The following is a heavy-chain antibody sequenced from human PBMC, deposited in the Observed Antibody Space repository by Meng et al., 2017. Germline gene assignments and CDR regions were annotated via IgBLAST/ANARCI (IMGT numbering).Heavy chain of an antibody. CDR3: VRGSGSYSS. J-gene: IGHJ5*02. CDR1: GFTFTTST. D-gene: IGHD1-26*01. Sequence: ASGFTFTTSTMNWVRQAPGKGLEWVSSISSSSTYKYYADSVKGRFTISRDDPNNSLYVQMNSLTAGDTVVYYCVRGSGSYSSWGQGTLVTVSS. CDR2: ISSSSTYK. V-gene: IGHV3-21*01.